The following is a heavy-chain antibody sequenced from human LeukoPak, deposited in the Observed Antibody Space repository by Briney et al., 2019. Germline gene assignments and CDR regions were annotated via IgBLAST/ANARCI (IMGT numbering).Heavy chain of an antibody. Sequence: PSETLSLTCTVSGGSISSGSYYWSWIRQPAGKGLGWIGRIYTSGSTNYNPSLKSRVTISVDTSKNQFSLKLSSVTAADTAVYYCARVVERPYYFDYWGQGTLVTVSS. D-gene: IGHD1-1*01. V-gene: IGHV4-61*02. CDR2: IYTSGST. CDR1: GGSISSGSYY. CDR3: ARVVERPYYFDY. J-gene: IGHJ4*02.